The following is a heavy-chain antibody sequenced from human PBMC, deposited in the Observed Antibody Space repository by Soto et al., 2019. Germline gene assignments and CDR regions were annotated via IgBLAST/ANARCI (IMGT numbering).Heavy chain of an antibody. CDR1: GGSVSSGSYY. CDR3: ARDLVPSRYCTNGVCLNGWFDP. V-gene: IGHV4-61*01. J-gene: IGHJ5*02. D-gene: IGHD2-8*01. CDR2: IYYSGST. Sequence: SETLSLTCTVSGGSVSSGSYYWSWIRQPPGKGLEWIGYIYYSGSTNYNPSLKSRVTVSVDTSKNQFSLKLSSVTAADTAVYYCARDLVPSRYCTNGVCLNGWFDPWGQGTLVTVSS.